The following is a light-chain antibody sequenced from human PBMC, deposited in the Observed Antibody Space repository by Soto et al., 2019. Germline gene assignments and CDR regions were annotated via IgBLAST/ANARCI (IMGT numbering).Light chain of an antibody. J-gene: IGKJ2*01. CDR3: HQYNRYPYI. CDR2: KAS. CDR1: QSLDDW. Sequence: DIQMTQSPSTLSAAVGDRVTITCRASQSLDDWLAWYQQKPGKAPQVLIYKASTLKSGVPSRFSGSGSGTEFTLTISSLQPDAVATYYCHQYNRYPYIFGQGTKLEIK. V-gene: IGKV1-5*03.